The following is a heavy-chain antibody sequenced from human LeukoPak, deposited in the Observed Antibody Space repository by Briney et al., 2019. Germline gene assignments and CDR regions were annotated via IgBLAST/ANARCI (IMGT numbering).Heavy chain of an antibody. CDR2: ISYDGSNK. CDR1: GFTFSSYA. D-gene: IGHD6-6*01. CDR3: ARAKSSSSIDY. Sequence: PGGSLRLSCAASGFTFSSYAMHWVRQAPGKGLEWVAVISYDGSNKYYADSVKGRFTISRDNSKNTLYLQMNSLRAEDTAVYYCARAKSSSSIDYWGQGTLVTVSS. J-gene: IGHJ4*02. V-gene: IGHV3-30*04.